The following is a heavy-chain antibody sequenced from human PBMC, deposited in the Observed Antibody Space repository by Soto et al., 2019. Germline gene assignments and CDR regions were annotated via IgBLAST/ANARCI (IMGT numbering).Heavy chain of an antibody. D-gene: IGHD1-26*01. CDR1: GFTCSSYA. V-gene: IGHV3-30-3*01. CDR2: ISYDGSNK. CDR3: AGYSGSYYYFQH. J-gene: IGHJ1*01. Sequence: QVQLVESGGGVVQPGRSLRLSCAASGFTCSSYAMHWVRQAPGKGLEWVAVISYDGSNKYYADSVKGRFTISRDNSKNTLYLQMNSLRAEDTAEYYCAGYSGSYYYFQHWGQGTLVTVSS.